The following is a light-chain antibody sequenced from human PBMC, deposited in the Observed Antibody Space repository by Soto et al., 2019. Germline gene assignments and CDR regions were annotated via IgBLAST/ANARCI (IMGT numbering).Light chain of an antibody. CDR1: QSISGW. Sequence: DIQMTQSPSTLSASVGDRVTITCRASQSISGWKAWYKQKPEKAPKLLIYDASSLESGVSSWFSGSGSGTEFTLTISSLQPDDFATYYCQQYNSYSQGTFGQGTKVDIK. V-gene: IGKV1-5*01. J-gene: IGKJ1*01. CDR2: DAS. CDR3: QQYNSYSQGT.